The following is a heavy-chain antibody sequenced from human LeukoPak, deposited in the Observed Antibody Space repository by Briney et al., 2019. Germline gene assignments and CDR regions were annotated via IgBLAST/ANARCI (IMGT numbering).Heavy chain of an antibody. V-gene: IGHV3-7*01. CDR2: IRPDGSEK. CDR3: ARDRTRFFL. Sequence: PGGSLRLSCAASGFIFSNYWMSWVRQAPGKGLEWVANIRPDGSEKYYVDSVKGRFTISRDNAKNSLHLQMSSLRAEDTAVYYCARDRTRFFLGGQGTLVTVSS. J-gene: IGHJ4*02. D-gene: IGHD3-3*01. CDR1: GFIFSNYW.